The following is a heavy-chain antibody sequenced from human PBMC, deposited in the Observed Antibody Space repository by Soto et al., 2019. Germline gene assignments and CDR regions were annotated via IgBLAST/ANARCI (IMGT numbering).Heavy chain of an antibody. CDR3: ARGYCSSTICYIWDNWFDP. CDR1: GGSISSGGYS. V-gene: IGHV4-30-2*01. Sequence: SETLSLTCAVSGGSISSGGYSWSWIRQPPGKGLEWIGYIYHSGSTYYNPSLKSRVTISVDTSKNQFSLKLSSVTAADTAVYYCARGYCSSTICYIWDNWFDPWGQGTLVTVSS. D-gene: IGHD2-2*02. J-gene: IGHJ5*02. CDR2: IYHSGST.